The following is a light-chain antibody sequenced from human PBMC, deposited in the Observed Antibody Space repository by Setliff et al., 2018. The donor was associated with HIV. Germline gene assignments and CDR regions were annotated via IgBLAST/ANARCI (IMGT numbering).Light chain of an antibody. CDR1: ATDVGNYES. CDR2: DVN. CDR3: CSYVFGDTWI. Sequence: QSALTQPASVSGSPGQSITISCTGSATDVGNYESVSWYQHHPGEVPKLIIYDVNKRPSGISNRFSGSKTGNSASLTISGLHTEDEADYYCCSYVFGDTWIFGGVTK. J-gene: IGLJ2*01. V-gene: IGLV2-23*02.